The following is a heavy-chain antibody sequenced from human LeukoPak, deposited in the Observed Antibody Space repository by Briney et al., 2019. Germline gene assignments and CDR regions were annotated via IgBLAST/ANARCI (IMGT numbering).Heavy chain of an antibody. Sequence: PGGSLRLSCAAPGFTFSSYAMSWVRQAPGKGLEWVSAISGSGGSTYYADSVKGRFTISRDTSKNTVYLQMNSLRAEDTAVYYCTRVSESGNSDYWGQGTLVTVSS. CDR1: GFTFSSYA. V-gene: IGHV3-23*01. J-gene: IGHJ4*02. D-gene: IGHD4-23*01. CDR3: TRVSESGNSDY. CDR2: ISGSGGST.